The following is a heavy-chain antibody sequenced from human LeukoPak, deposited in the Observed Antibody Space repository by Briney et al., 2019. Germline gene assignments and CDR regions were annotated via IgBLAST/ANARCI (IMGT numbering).Heavy chain of an antibody. CDR3: ARGGPVPGYSSSFDY. J-gene: IGHJ4*02. D-gene: IGHD6-13*01. CDR2: IYYSGST. Sequence: SETLSLTCTVSGGSISSYYWSWIRQPPGKGLEWIGYIYYSGSTNYNPSLKSRVTISVDTSKNQFSLNVNSVTAADTAVYYCARGGPVPGYSSSFDYWGQGTLVTVSS. V-gene: IGHV4-59*01. CDR1: GGSISSYY.